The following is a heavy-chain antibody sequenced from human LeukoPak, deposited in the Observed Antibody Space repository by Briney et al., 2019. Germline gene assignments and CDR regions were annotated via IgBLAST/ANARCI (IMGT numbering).Heavy chain of an antibody. CDR3: ARGPRYSYFDY. J-gene: IGHJ4*02. CDR1: GASISNYY. D-gene: IGHD1-14*01. V-gene: IGHV4-59*01. CDR2: IYYSGST. Sequence: SETLSLTCTVSGASISNYYWSWIRQPPGKGLEWLGYIYYSGSTNYNPSLKSRVTISVDTSKNQYSLKLSSVTAADTAVYYCARGPRYSYFDYWGQGTLVTVSS.